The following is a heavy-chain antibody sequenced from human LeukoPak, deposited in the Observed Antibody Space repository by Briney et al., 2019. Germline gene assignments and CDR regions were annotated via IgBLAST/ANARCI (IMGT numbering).Heavy chain of an antibody. Sequence: GRSLRLSCAASGFTFSSYGMHWVRQAPGKGLEWVAVISYDGSNKYYADSVKGRFTISRDNSKNTLYLQMNSLRAEDTAVYYCAKDHRSTEWLVDYYYYGMDVWGQGTTVTVSS. D-gene: IGHD6-19*01. CDR1: GFTFSSYG. J-gene: IGHJ6*02. V-gene: IGHV3-30*18. CDR2: ISYDGSNK. CDR3: AKDHRSTEWLVDYYYYGMDV.